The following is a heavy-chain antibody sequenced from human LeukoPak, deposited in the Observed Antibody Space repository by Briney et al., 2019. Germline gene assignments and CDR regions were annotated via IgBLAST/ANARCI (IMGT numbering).Heavy chain of an antibody. CDR3: ARGGGWQQLIDY. D-gene: IGHD5-24*01. V-gene: IGHV3-53*01. CDR1: GFTFTTYS. CDR2: IYSGGST. Sequence: GGSLRLSCAASGFTFTTYSMNWVRQAPGKGLEWVSVIYSGGSTYYADSVKGRFTISRDNSKNTLYLQMNSLRAEDTAVYYCARGGGWQQLIDYWGQGTLVTVSS. J-gene: IGHJ4*02.